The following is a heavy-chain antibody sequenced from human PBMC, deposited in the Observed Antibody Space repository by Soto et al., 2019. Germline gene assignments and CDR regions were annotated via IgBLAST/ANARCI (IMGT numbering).Heavy chain of an antibody. V-gene: IGHV3-23*01. CDR2: ISGSGGST. J-gene: IGHJ5*02. Sequence: GGSLRLSCAASGFTFSSYAMSWVRQAPGKGLEWVSAISGSGGSTYYADSVKGRFTISRDNSKNTLYLQMNSLRAEDTAVYYCAKMDPFLGDFWSGIPVWWFDPWGQGTLVTVSS. CDR1: GFTFSSYA. D-gene: IGHD3-3*01. CDR3: AKMDPFLGDFWSGIPVWWFDP.